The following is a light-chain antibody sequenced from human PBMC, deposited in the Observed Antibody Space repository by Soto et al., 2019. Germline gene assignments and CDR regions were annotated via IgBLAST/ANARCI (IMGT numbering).Light chain of an antibody. Sequence: TQCASNLASYLNDAVTITCRASQSISRWLSWHQQKAGNAPNLLIYDASTLQTGVASRFSGSMSGTEFTLTSTGLQPDASATYHCKQYYRYCTFGPGTKV. J-gene: IGKJ1*01. CDR3: KQYYRYCT. CDR1: QSISRW. CDR2: DAS. V-gene: IGKV1-5*01.